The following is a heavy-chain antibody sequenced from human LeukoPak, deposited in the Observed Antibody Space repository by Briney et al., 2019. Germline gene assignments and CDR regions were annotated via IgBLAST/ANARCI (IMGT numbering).Heavy chain of an antibody. CDR3: ASSITIFGVVTTDTFDY. CDR1: GYTFTSYD. J-gene: IGHJ4*02. Sequence: ASVKVSCKASGYTFTSYDINWVRQATGQGLEWMGWMNPNSGNTGYAQKFQGRVTMTRNTSISTAYMELSSLRSEDTAVYYCASSITIFGVVTTDTFDYWGQGTLSPSPQ. D-gene: IGHD3-3*01. V-gene: IGHV1-8*01. CDR2: MNPNSGNT.